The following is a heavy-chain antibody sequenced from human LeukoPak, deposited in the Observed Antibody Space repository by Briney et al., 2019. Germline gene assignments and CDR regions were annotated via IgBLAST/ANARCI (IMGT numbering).Heavy chain of an antibody. CDR1: GFTVRSNS. CDR3: VVVPAAASSWVDY. Sequence: GGSLRLSCAASGFTVRSNSMSWVRQAPGKGLEWVSVIYSGGSTDYADSVKGRFTISRDNSKDTLYLQVNSLRAEDTAVYYCVVVPAAASSWVDYWGQGTLVTVSS. J-gene: IGHJ4*02. D-gene: IGHD2-2*01. CDR2: IYSGGST. V-gene: IGHV3-66*01.